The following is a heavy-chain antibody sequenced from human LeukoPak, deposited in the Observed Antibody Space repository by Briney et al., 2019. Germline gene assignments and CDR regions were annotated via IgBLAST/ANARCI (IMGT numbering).Heavy chain of an antibody. CDR2: INTNTGNP. Sequence: ASVKVSCKASGYTFTNYAMNWVRQAPGQGLEWMGWINTNTGNPTYAQGFTGRFVFSLDTSVSTAYLQISSLKAEDTAVYYCAILTYYYDSSGYTFDYWGQGALVTVSS. J-gene: IGHJ4*02. V-gene: IGHV7-4-1*02. CDR3: AILTYYYDSSGYTFDY. D-gene: IGHD3-22*01. CDR1: GYTFTNYA.